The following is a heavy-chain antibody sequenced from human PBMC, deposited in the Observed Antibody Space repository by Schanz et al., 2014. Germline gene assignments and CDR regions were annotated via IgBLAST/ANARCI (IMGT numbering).Heavy chain of an antibody. V-gene: IGHV4-59*06. CDR2: IYYSGNT. J-gene: IGHJ4*02. CDR3: ARVRVGDGYLFEY. Sequence: QVQLEESGPGMVKPSETLSLNCTVSGGSFISYYWSWIRQPPGKGLEWIGYIYYSGNTYYNPSLRGRVSMSLDTSKNQFSLKLGSVSAADTAVYYCARVRVGDGYLFEYWGQGTLVTVSS. D-gene: IGHD5-12*01. CDR1: GGSFISYY.